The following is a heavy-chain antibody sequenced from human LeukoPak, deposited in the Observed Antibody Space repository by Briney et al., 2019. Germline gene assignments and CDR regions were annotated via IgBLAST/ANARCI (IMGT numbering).Heavy chain of an antibody. CDR2: ISSRGANT. D-gene: IGHD3-22*01. J-gene: IGHJ1*01. CDR3: AKDGHYDSSGFTLQY. Sequence: GGSLRLSCAASGFTFTNYAITWVRQAPGKGLEWVSTISSRGANTYYADSVRGRFTISRDNSKNTLHLQMNSLRAEDTAVYYCAKDGHYDSSGFTLQYWGQGTLVTVSS. CDR1: GFTFTNYA. V-gene: IGHV3-23*01.